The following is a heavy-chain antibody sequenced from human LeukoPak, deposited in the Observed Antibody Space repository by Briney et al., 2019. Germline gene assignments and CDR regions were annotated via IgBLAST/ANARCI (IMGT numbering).Heavy chain of an antibody. CDR2: INHSGST. D-gene: IGHD4-17*01. CDR3: ARRLGVDYGDYYFDY. J-gene: IGHJ4*02. Sequence: SEPLSLTCAVYGGSFSGYYWRWIRQHPGKGLEWIGEINHSGSTNYNPSLKSRVTISVDTSKNQFSLKLSSVTAADTAVYYCARRLGVDYGDYYFDYWGQGTLVTISS. V-gene: IGHV4-34*01. CDR1: GGSFSGYY.